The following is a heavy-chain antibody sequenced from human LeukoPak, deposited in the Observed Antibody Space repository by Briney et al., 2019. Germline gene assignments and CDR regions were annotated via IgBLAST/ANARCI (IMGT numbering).Heavy chain of an antibody. D-gene: IGHD6-13*01. J-gene: IGHJ5*02. CDR1: DDSISDYY. CDR3: ARLLAADPQRDR. Sequence: PSETLSLTCTVSDDSISDYYRGWIRQPPGKGLEWIGYFHNSGTSTYNPSLKSRVTVSADRSTNQFSLRLSSVTAADTAVYYCARLLAADPQRDRWGQGILVTVSS. V-gene: IGHV4-59*12. CDR2: FHNSGTS.